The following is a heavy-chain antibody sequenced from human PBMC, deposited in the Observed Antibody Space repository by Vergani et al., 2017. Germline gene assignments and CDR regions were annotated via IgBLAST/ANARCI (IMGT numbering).Heavy chain of an antibody. CDR3: AKAWAFDYLGGDWFDP. CDR2: ISYDGSNK. D-gene: IGHD2/OR15-2a*01. J-gene: IGHJ5*02. V-gene: IGHV3-30-3*01. CDR1: GFTFSSYA. Sequence: QVQLVESGGGVVQPGRSLRLSCAASGFTFSSYAMHWVRQAPGKGLEWVAVISYDGSNKYYADSVKGRFTISRDNSKNTLYLQMNSLRAEDTAVYYCAKAWAFDYLGGDWFDPWGQGTLVTVSS.